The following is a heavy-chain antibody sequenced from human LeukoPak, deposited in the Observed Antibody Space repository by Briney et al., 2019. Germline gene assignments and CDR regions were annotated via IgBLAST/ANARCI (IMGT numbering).Heavy chain of an antibody. V-gene: IGHV1-3*01. Sequence: ASVKVSCKASGYTFTSYAMHWVRQAPGQRLEWMGWINAGNGNTKYSQKFQGRVTMTRDTSTSTVYMELSSLRSEDTAVYYCARVHSSSWSLRLYFDYWGQGTLVTVSS. CDR1: GYTFTSYA. D-gene: IGHD6-13*01. CDR3: ARVHSSSWSLRLYFDY. J-gene: IGHJ4*02. CDR2: INAGNGNT.